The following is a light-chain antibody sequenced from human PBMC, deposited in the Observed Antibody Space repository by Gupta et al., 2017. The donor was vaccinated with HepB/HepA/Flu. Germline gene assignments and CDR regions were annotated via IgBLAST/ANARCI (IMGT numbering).Light chain of an antibody. CDR3: QQYDGTPRT. Sequence: DIVMTQSPDSLAVSLGERATINCRSSQSVLYSSDNKNYLAWYQQKPGQPPKLLIYWASTRESGVPDRFSGSGSGTDFTLNISSLQAEDVAVYYCQQYDGTPRTFGQGTKVEIK. V-gene: IGKV4-1*01. J-gene: IGKJ1*01. CDR1: QSVLYSSDNKNY. CDR2: WAS.